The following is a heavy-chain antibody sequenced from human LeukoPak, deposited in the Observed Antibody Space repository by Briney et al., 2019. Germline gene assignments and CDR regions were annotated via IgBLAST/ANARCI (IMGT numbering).Heavy chain of an antibody. J-gene: IGHJ4*02. D-gene: IGHD5-24*01. CDR2: IYPGDSDT. V-gene: IGHV5-51*01. Sequence: ESLKTSCKGPGYSFPRFRLGGVPQMPGKQPGRMVIIYPGDSDTRYSVSLQGQVTISADKSISSAYLQGSSLKASDTAMYYCARHADGWSFDYWGQGTLVTVSS. CDR3: ARHADGWSFDY. CDR1: GYSFPRFR.